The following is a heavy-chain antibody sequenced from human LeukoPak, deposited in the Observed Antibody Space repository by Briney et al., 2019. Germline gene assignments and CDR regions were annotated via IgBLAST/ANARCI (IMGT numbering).Heavy chain of an antibody. D-gene: IGHD3-10*01. CDR3: AREWGYYYGSGSYLWSSYYFDY. Sequence: SETLSLTCAVSGGSISSSSYYWGWIRQPPGKGLEWIGEINHSGSTNYNASLKSRVTISVDTSKNQFSLKLSSVTAADTAVYYCAREWGYYYGSGSYLWSSYYFDYWGQGTLVTVSS. J-gene: IGHJ4*02. CDR1: GGSISSSSYY. V-gene: IGHV4-39*07. CDR2: INHSGST.